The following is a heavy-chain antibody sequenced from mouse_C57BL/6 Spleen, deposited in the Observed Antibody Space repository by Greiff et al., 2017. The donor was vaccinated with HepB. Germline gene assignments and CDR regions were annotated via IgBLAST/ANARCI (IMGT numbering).Heavy chain of an antibody. Sequence: QVQLKQSGAELARPGASVKMSCKASGYTFTSYTMHWVKQRPGQGLEWIGYINPSSGYTKYNQKFKDKATLTADKSSSTAYMQLSSLTSEDSAVYYCASYYGSSPYYAMDYWGQGTSVTVSS. D-gene: IGHD1-1*01. V-gene: IGHV1-4*01. CDR2: INPSSGYT. CDR1: GYTFTSYT. J-gene: IGHJ4*01. CDR3: ASYYGSSPYYAMDY.